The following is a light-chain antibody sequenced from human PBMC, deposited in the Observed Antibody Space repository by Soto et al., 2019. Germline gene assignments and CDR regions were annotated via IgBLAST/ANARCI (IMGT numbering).Light chain of an antibody. CDR2: GAS. V-gene: IGKV3-15*01. J-gene: IGKJ4*01. CDR1: QSVSQY. Sequence: IVLTQSPAPLSLSPGERATLSCRASQSVSQYLVWYQQKPGQAPRLLRYGASTRATDIPATFSGSGSGTEFTLTISSLKSEDFAVYYCQQYNNWHTVTFGGGTKVDIK. CDR3: QQYNNWHTVT.